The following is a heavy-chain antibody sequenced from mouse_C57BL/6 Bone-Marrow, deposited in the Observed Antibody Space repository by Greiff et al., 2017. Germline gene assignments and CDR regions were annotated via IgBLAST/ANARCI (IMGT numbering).Heavy chain of an antibody. CDR2: SRNKANDYTT. V-gene: IGHV7-1*01. CDR1: GFTFSDFY. Sequence: EVQVVESGGGLVQSGRSLRLSCATSGFTFSDFYMEWVRQAPGKGLEWIAASRNKANDYTTEYSASVKGRFIVSRDTSQSILYLQMNALRAEDTAIYYCARDGPYYYGSTSYAMDYWGQGTSVTVSS. D-gene: IGHD1-1*01. CDR3: ARDGPYYYGSTSYAMDY. J-gene: IGHJ4*01.